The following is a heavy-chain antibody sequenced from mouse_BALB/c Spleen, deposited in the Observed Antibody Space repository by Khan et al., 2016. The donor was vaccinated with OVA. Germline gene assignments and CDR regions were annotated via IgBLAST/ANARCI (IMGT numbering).Heavy chain of an antibody. CDR1: GFTFTNYG. CDR3: ARVGYNGTMDC. D-gene: IGHD2-14*01. CDR2: INTYTGES. V-gene: IGHV9-3-1*01. J-gene: IGHJ4*01. Sequence: QIQLVQSGPELKKPGETVQISCKASGFTFTNYGMNWVKQAPGKGLKWMGWINTYTGESTFADDFKGRFAFPLETSDSTAYLQINSLKNEDTATYFCARVGYNGTMDCWGQGTSVTVSS.